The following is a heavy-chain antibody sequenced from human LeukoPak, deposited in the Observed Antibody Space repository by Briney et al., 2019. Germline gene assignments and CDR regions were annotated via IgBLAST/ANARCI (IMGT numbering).Heavy chain of an antibody. CDR3: ARYYHGSGTSFDP. Sequence: PGGSLRLSCAASGFTFSSYGMHWVRQAPGKGLEWVANIKKDGSEKHYVDSVKGRFTISRDNAKNSLYLQMSSLRAEDTAVFYCARYYHGSGTSFDPWGQGTLVTVSS. V-gene: IGHV3-7*01. CDR2: IKKDGSEK. D-gene: IGHD3-10*01. CDR1: GFTFSSYG. J-gene: IGHJ5*02.